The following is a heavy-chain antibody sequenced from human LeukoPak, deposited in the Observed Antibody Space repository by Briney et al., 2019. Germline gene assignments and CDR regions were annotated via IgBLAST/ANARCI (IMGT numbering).Heavy chain of an antibody. D-gene: IGHD1-26*01. CDR1: GFTFSNYA. CDR3: VRTSGSLDC. V-gene: IGHV3-64*01. CDR2: INTNGGST. J-gene: IGHJ4*02. Sequence: GGSLRLSCVASGFTFSNYAMHWVRQAPGKGLEYVSAINTNGGSTYYANSVRRRFTISRDNSKNTLYLQMGSLRTEDMAVYSCVRTSGSLDCWGQGTLVTVSS.